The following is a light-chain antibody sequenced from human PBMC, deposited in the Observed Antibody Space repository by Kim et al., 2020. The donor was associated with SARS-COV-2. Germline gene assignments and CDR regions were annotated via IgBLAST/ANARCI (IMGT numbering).Light chain of an antibody. CDR2: GTD. J-gene: IGLJ2*01. Sequence: YVSWYQQKPGQAPIVVLYGTDIRPSGIPDRFSGSSSGNTASLTITGAQAEDGADYYCCSRDNSDNPVIFGGGTQLTVL. CDR1: Y. CDR3: CSRDNSDNPVI. V-gene: IGLV3-19*01.